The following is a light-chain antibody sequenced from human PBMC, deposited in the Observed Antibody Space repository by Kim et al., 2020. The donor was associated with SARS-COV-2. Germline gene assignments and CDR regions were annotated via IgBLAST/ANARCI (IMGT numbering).Light chain of an antibody. J-gene: IGLJ3*02. Sequence: SSELTQDPAVSVALGQTVRITCQGDSLRSYYASWYQQKPGQAPVLVIYGKNNRPSGIPDRFSGSSSGNTASLTITGAQAEDEADYYCNSRDSSGNHPHWVFGGGTQLTV. V-gene: IGLV3-19*01. CDR2: GKN. CDR1: SLRSYY. CDR3: NSRDSSGNHPHWV.